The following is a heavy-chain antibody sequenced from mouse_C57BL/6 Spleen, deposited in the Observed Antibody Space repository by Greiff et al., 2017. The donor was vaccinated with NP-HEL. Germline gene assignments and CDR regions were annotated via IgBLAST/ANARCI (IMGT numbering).Heavy chain of an antibody. CDR1: GFTFSDYY. V-gene: IGHV5-16*01. Sequence: EVHLVESVGGLVQPGSSMKLSCTASGFTFSDYYMAWVRQVPEKGLEWVANINYDGSSTYCLDSLKSRFIISRDNAKNILYMQMSSLKSEDTATYYCARGAHYYGLDYWGQGTTLTVSS. J-gene: IGHJ2*01. CDR2: INYDGSST. D-gene: IGHD1-1*01. CDR3: ARGAHYYGLDY.